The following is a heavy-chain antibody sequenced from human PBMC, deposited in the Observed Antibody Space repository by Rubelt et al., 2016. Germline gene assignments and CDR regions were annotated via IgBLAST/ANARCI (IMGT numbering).Heavy chain of an antibody. D-gene: IGHD4-17*01. CDR2: IYYSGST. V-gene: IGHV4-31*02. J-gene: IGHJ6*02. Sequence: EWIGYIYYSGSTYYNPSLKSRVTISVDTSKNQFSLKLSSVTAADTAVYYCASNYGDYYYYGMDVWGQGTTVTVSS. CDR3: ASNYGDYYYYGMDV.